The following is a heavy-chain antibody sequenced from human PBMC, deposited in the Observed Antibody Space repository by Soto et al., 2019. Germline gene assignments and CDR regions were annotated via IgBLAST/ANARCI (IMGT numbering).Heavy chain of an antibody. CDR2: IKSKTDGGTT. CDR1: GFTFSNAW. CDR3: TTEWGLAVAGLDDAFDI. Sequence: EVQLVESGGGLVKPGGSLRLSCAASGFTFSNAWMSWVRQAPGKGLEWVGRIKSKTDGGTTDYAAPVKGRFTISRDDSKNTLYLQMNSLKTEDTAVYYCTTEWGLAVAGLDDAFDIWGQGTMVTVSS. D-gene: IGHD6-19*01. J-gene: IGHJ3*02. V-gene: IGHV3-15*01.